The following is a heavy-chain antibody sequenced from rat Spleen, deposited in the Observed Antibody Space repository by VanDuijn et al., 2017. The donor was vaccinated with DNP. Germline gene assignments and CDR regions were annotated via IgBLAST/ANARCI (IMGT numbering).Heavy chain of an antibody. V-gene: IGHV1-43*01. CDR2: INTGSGGT. Sequence: QVQLQQSGAELVKPGSSVKISCKASGYTFTNNYIGWIKQTTGQGLEYIGYINTGSGGTNYNEKFKGKATLTVDKSSSTAFMQVSSLTPDDSAVYYCARWSSYRDWFVYWGQGTLVTVSS. J-gene: IGHJ3*01. D-gene: IGHD1-2*01. CDR1: GYTFTNNY. CDR3: ARWSSYRDWFVY.